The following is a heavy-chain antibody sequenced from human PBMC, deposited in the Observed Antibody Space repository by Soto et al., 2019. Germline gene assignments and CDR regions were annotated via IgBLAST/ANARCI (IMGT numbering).Heavy chain of an antibody. CDR2: ISSSSSYI. D-gene: IGHD3-10*01. CDR3: ARANYYGSEIRYYYYGMDV. CDR1: GFTFSSYS. Sequence: GGSLRLSCAASGFTFSSYSMNWVRQAPGKGLEWVSSISSSSSYIYYADSVKGRFTISRDNAKNSLYLQMNSLRAEDTAVYYCARANYYGSEIRYYYYGMDVWGQGTTVTVSS. J-gene: IGHJ6*02. V-gene: IGHV3-21*01.